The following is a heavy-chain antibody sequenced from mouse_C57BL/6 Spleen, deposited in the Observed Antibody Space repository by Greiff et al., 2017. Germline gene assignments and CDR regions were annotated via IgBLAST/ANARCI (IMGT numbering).Heavy chain of an antibody. V-gene: IGHV1-69*01. Sequence: QVQLQQPGAELVMPGASVKLSCKASGYTFTSYWMHWVKQRPGQGLEWIGEIDPSDSYTNYNQKFKGKSTLTVDKSSSTAYMQLSSLTSEDSAVYYCASSYYYGSRRYFDVWGTGTTVTVSS. CDR3: ASSYYYGSRRYFDV. J-gene: IGHJ1*03. D-gene: IGHD1-1*01. CDR1: GYTFTSYW. CDR2: IDPSDSYT.